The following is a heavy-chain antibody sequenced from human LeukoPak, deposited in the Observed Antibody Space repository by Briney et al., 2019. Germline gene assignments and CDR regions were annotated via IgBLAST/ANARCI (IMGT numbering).Heavy chain of an antibody. D-gene: IGHD3-16*01. CDR2: ISAYNGNT. J-gene: IGHJ4*02. V-gene: IGHV1-18*01. CDR1: GYTFTSYG. CDR3: ARPMGGGAAYFDY. Sequence: ASVKVSCKASGYTFTSYGISWVRQAPGQGLEWMGWISAYNGNTNYAQKFQGRVTMTRDMSTSTVYMELSSLRSEDTAVYCCARPMGGGAAYFDYWGQGTLVTVSS.